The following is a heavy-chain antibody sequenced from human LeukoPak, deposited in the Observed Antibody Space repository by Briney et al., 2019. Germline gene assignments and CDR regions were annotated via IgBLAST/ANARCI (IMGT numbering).Heavy chain of an antibody. V-gene: IGHV6-1*01. D-gene: IGHD5-12*01. CDR3: ARRGYSGYERFDY. CDR2: TSYKSKWYN. J-gene: IGHJ4*02. Sequence: SQTLSLTCALSGDSASSNSVAWNWIRQSPSRGLEWLGRTSYKSKWYNNYAVSVKSRITINPDTSKNQFSLQLNSVTPEDTAVYYCARRGYSGYERFDYWGQGTLVTVSA. CDR1: GDSASSNSVA.